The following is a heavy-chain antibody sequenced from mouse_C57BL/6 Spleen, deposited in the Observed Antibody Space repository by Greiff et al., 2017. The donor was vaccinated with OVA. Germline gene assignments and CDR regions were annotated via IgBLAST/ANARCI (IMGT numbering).Heavy chain of an antibody. V-gene: IGHV1-4*01. CDR3: ARLLTAHGYYFDY. CDR2: INPSSGYT. Sequence: VQGVESGAELARPGASVKMSCKASGYTFTSYTMHWVKQRPGQGLEWIGYINPSSGYTKYNQKFKDKATLTADKSSSTAYMHLSSLTSEDSAVYYCARLLTAHGYYFDYWGQGTTLTVSS. J-gene: IGHJ2*01. D-gene: IGHD3-2*02. CDR1: GYTFTSYT.